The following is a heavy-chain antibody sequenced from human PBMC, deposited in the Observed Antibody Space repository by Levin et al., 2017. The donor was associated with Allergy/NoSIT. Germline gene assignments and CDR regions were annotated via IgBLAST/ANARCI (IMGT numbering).Heavy chain of an antibody. D-gene: IGHD6-19*01. CDR3: ARVPRVSSGDPFLDY. Sequence: GGSLRLSCEASGFTFSSYSMNWVRQAPGKGLEWVSSISSSSSYIYYADSVKGRFTISRDNAKNSLYLQMTSLRSADTSAYYCARVPRVSSGDPFLDYWGQGTLVTVSS. CDR1: GFTFSSYS. V-gene: IGHV3-21*01. CDR2: ISSSSSYI. J-gene: IGHJ4*02.